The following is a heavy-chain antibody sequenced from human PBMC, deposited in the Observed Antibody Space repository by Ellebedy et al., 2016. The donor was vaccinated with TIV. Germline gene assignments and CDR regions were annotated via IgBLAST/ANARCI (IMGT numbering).Heavy chain of an antibody. D-gene: IGHD2/OR15-2a*01. Sequence: AASVKVSCNASGGTFRNYLISWVRQAPGQGLEWMGGTIPMYDTTNYAHSLHGRVAISADESTNTAYMEQRSLTSEDTAVYYCATSDYQNISSVMDVWGQGTSVTVSS. CDR3: ATSDYQNISSVMDV. CDR1: GGTFRNYL. V-gene: IGHV1-69*13. CDR2: TIPMYDTT. J-gene: IGHJ6*02.